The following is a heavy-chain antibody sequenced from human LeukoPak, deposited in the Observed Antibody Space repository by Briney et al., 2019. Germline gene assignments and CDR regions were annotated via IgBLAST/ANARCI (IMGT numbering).Heavy chain of an antibody. V-gene: IGHV3-21*01. CDR3: ARDKGSSSTSSFDY. Sequence: PGGSLRLSCAASGFIFSNHAMSWVRQTPGKGLEWVSSISSSSSYIYYADSVKGRFTISRDNAKNSLYLQMNSLRAEDTAVYYCARDKGSSSTSSFDYWGQGTLVTVSS. J-gene: IGHJ4*02. D-gene: IGHD2-2*01. CDR1: GFIFSNHA. CDR2: ISSSSSYI.